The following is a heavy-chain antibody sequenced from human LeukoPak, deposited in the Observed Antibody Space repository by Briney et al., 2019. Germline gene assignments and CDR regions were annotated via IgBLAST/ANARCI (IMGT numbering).Heavy chain of an antibody. CDR3: ARGWDSSGLDY. J-gene: IGHJ4*02. D-gene: IGHD3-22*01. CDR1: GFTVSSNY. V-gene: IGHV3-53*01. Sequence: GGSLRLPCAASGFTVSSNYMSWVRQAPGKGLEWVSVIYSGGSTFYADSVKGRFTISRDNSKNTLYLQMNSLRAEDTAVYYCARGWDSSGLDYWGQGTLVTVSS. CDR2: IYSGGST.